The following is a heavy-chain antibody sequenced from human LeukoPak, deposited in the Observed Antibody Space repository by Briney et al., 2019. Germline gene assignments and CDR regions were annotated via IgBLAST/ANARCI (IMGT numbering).Heavy chain of an antibody. CDR2: IYYSGST. D-gene: IGHD3-22*01. CDR1: GGSISSGGYY. Sequence: SETLSLTCTVSGGSISSGGYYWSWIRQHPGKGLEWIGYIYYSGSTYYNPSLKSRVTISVDTSKNQFSLKLSSVTAADTAVYYCARLNTYYYDSSGHGGDYWGQGTLVTVSS. J-gene: IGHJ4*02. CDR3: ARLNTYYYDSSGHGGDY. V-gene: IGHV4-31*03.